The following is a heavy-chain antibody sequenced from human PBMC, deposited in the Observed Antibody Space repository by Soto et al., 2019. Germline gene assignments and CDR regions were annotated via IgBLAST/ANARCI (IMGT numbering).Heavy chain of an antibody. CDR3: AKDRTPSLLRYFGWSRDCIDV. Sequence: PGGSLRLSCAASGFTFSSYAMSWVRQAPGKGLEWVSAISGSGGSTYYADSVKGRFTISRDNSKNTLYLQMNSLRAEDTAVYYCAKDRTPSLLRYFGWSRDCIDVRSQGTSVP. CDR2: ISGSGGST. J-gene: IGHJ6*02. D-gene: IGHD3-9*01. V-gene: IGHV3-23*01. CDR1: GFTFSSYA.